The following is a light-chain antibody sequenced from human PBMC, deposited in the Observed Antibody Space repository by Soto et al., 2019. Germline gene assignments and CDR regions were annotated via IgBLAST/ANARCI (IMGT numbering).Light chain of an antibody. Sequence: QSVLTQPPSASGTPGQRVTISCSGSTSNIGTNYVYWYQQLPGTAPRLLMYSTNKRPSGVPDRFSGSKSGTSAFLAITGLRSEDDANYYCAAWDDSLSGPVFGGGTKLTVL. CDR3: AAWDDSLSGPV. CDR1: TSNIGTNY. CDR2: STN. V-gene: IGLV1-47*02. J-gene: IGLJ2*01.